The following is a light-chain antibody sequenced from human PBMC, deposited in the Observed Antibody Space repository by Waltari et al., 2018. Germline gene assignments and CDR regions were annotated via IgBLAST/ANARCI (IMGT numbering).Light chain of an antibody. CDR1: NSDVGRYSY. V-gene: IGLV2-8*01. Sequence: QSALTQPPSASGSPGQSVTISCAGTNSDVGRYSYVSWYQQYPGKAPKVVLYEVNKRPSGVPDRFVGSKSGNTAFRTVAGLQAEDEAIYYCASYAGVNNLGVFGAGTKVTVL. CDR3: ASYAGVNNLGV. J-gene: IGLJ1*01. CDR2: EVN.